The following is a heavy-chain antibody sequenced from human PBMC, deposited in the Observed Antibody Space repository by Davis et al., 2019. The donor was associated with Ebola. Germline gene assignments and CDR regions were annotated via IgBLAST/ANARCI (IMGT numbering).Heavy chain of an antibody. CDR3: ARSPSGYSVRFDP. D-gene: IGHD6-6*01. CDR1: GNSFSSHW. V-gene: IGHV5-51*01. Sequence: GESLKISCQDSGNSFSSHWIGWVRQMPGKGLEWMGIIHPGDSETRYSPSFQGQVTISADKSISTAYLQWNSLKTSDTAMYYCARSPSGYSVRFDPWGQGTLVTVSS. J-gene: IGHJ5*02. CDR2: IHPGDSET.